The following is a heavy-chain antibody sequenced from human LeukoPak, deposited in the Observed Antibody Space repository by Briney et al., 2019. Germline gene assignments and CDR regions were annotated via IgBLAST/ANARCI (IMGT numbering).Heavy chain of an antibody. J-gene: IGHJ4*02. CDR2: ISNSGSNI. CDR3: ARGSYYDFWSGYSTHFDY. V-gene: IGHV3-48*03. D-gene: IGHD3-3*01. Sequence: PGGSLRLSCADPRFTPCIYEMNWGRPAPGKGLEIVSYISNSGSNIYYADSVKGRFTISRDNAKNSLYLRMNSLRAEDTAVYYCARGSYYDFWSGYSTHFDYWGQGTLATVSS. CDR1: RFTPCIYE.